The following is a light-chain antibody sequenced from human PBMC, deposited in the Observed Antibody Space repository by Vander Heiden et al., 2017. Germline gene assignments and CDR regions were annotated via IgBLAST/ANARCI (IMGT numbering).Light chain of an antibody. CDR2: AAS. Sequence: AIRMTQSPSSLAASTGDRVSITCRASQGISSYLAWYQQQPGKAPKLLIYAASTLQSGVPSRLSGSGSGTDFTITISCLQSEDFATYYCQKYYSYPRYTFGQGTKLEIK. V-gene: IGKV1-8*01. J-gene: IGKJ2*01. CDR1: QGISSY. CDR3: QKYYSYPRYT.